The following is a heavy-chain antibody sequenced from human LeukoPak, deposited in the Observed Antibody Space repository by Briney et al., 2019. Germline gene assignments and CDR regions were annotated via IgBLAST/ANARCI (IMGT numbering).Heavy chain of an antibody. CDR3: ARGIAALYYYYMDV. J-gene: IGHJ6*03. V-gene: IGHV4-34*01. D-gene: IGHD6-13*01. CDR2: INHSGST. Sequence: PSETLSLTCAVYGGSFSGYYWSWIRQPPGKGLEWIGEINHSGSTNYNPSLKSRVTISVDTSKKQFSLKLSSVTAANTAVYYCARGIAALYYYYMDVWGKGTTVTVSS. CDR1: GGSFSGYY.